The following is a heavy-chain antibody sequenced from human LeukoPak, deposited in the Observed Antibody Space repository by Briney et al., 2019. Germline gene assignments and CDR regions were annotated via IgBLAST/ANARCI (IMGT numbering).Heavy chain of an antibody. CDR2: ISWNSGSI. CDR3: AKDDSGSYYDYFDY. Sequence: PGGSLRLSCAASGFTFDDYAMHWVRQAPGKGLEWVSGISWNSGSIGYADSVEGRFTISRDNAKNSLYLQMNSLRAEDTALYYCAKDDSGSYYDYFDYWGQGTLVTVSS. D-gene: IGHD1-26*01. J-gene: IGHJ4*02. V-gene: IGHV3-9*01. CDR1: GFTFDDYA.